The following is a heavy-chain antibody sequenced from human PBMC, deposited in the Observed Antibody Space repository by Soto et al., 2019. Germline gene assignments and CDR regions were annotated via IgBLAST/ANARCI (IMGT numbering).Heavy chain of an antibody. CDR2: VYWDDDK. CDR3: ATLTADF. V-gene: IGHV2-5*02. J-gene: IGHJ4*02. CDR1: GFSLTTGVG. Sequence: ITLEESGPMLVKPTETLTLTCTFSGFSLTTGVGVGWVRQTPGKALEWLALVYWDDDKHYNPSLKTRLTITKDDSKGQVVLTMTKMDPADSATYYCATLTADFWGPGTLVTVS.